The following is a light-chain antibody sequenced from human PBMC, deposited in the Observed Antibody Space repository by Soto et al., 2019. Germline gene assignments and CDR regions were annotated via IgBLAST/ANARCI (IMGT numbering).Light chain of an antibody. CDR2: GDN. Sequence: QPVLTQPPSVSEAPGQRVTIPCTGSTSNIGSFYDVHWYQQLPGTVPKLLIYGDNNRPSGVPDRFSGSKSGTSASLAITGLQADDEADYYCQSYDSSLSHVVFGGGTKLTLL. J-gene: IGLJ2*01. V-gene: IGLV1-40*01. CDR1: TSNIGSFYD. CDR3: QSYDSSLSHVV.